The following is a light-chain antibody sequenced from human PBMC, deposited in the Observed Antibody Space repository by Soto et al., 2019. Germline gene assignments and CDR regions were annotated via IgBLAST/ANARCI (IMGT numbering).Light chain of an antibody. CDR3: SSYAGSNNFVV. J-gene: IGLJ2*01. V-gene: IGLV2-8*01. CDR1: SSDVGGYNY. Sequence: SMRAQPRSASGSPGQSVAISCKGTSSDVGGYNYVSWYQQHPGKAPKLMIYEVSKRPSGVPDRFSGSKSGNTASLTVSGLQAEDEADYYCSSYAGSNNFVVFGGGTKVTVL. CDR2: EVS.